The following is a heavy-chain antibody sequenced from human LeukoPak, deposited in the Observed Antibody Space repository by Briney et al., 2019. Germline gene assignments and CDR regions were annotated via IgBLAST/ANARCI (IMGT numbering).Heavy chain of an antibody. CDR1: GFSFSDYY. CDR3: ARLGFPVYYYYMVV. D-gene: IGHD2-15*01. J-gene: IGHJ6*03. CDR2: ISSSGTTI. V-gene: IGHV3-11*04. Sequence: GGSLRLSCAAPGFSFSDYYMTWLRQAPGEGLEWLSYISSSGTTIHHADSVKGRFTISRDNAKNSLYLQMNSLRAEDTAVYYCARLGFPVYYYYMVVWGKGTTVTVSS.